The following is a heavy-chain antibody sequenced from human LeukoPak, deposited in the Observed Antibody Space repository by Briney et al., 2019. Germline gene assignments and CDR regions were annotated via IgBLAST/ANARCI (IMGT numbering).Heavy chain of an antibody. J-gene: IGHJ4*02. Sequence: PSETLSLTCTVSGGSISSYYWSWIRQPPGKGLEWIGYIYYSGSTNYNPSLKSRVTISVDTSKNQFSLKLGSVTAADTAVYYCARARRDGYNKTPDYWGQGTLVTVSS. V-gene: IGHV4-59*01. CDR2: IYYSGST. CDR1: GGSISSYY. CDR3: ARARRDGYNKTPDY. D-gene: IGHD5-24*01.